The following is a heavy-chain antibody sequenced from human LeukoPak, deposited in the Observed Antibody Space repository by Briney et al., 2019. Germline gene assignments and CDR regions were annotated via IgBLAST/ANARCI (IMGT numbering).Heavy chain of an antibody. J-gene: IGHJ2*01. CDR1: GFTFSSYG. CDR3: ASRYNNWYFDL. CDR2: MWYDGSNK. D-gene: IGHD3-16*02. Sequence: GGSLRLSCAASGFTFSSYGMHWVRQAPGKGLEWVAVMWYDGSNKYYADSVKGRFTISRDNAKNSLYLQMNSLRAEDTAVYYCASRYNNWYFDLWGRGTLVTVSS. V-gene: IGHV3-33*03.